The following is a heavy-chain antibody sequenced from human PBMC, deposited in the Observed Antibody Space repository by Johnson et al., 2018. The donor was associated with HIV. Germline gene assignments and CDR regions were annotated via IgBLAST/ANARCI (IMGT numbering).Heavy chain of an antibody. Sequence: QVQLVESGGGVVQPGRSLRLSCAASAFSFSNYPMHWVRQAPGKGLEWVAVISYDGSNKYYTDSVKGRFTISRDNSKNTLYLQMNSLRAEDTAVYYCTPGPARIGLIRGIWGQGTMVTVSS. CDR2: ISYDGSNK. D-gene: IGHD2-15*01. V-gene: IGHV3-30*04. J-gene: IGHJ3*02. CDR3: TPGPARIGLIRGI. CDR1: AFSFSNYP.